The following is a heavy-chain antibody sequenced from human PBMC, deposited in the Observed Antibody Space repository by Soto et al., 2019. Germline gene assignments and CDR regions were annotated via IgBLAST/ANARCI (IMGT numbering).Heavy chain of an antibody. V-gene: IGHV1-69*01. CDR2: IIPIFGTA. D-gene: IGHD2-2*01. Sequence: KKPGSSVXXSCKASGGTFSSYAISXVXXAPGQGLEXXGGIIPIFGTANYAQKFQGRVTITADESTSTAYMELSSLRSEDTAVYYCARDPYCSSTSCPPYYYGMDVWGQGTTVTVSS. CDR1: GGTFSSYA. J-gene: IGHJ6*02. CDR3: ARDPYCSSTSCPPYYYGMDV.